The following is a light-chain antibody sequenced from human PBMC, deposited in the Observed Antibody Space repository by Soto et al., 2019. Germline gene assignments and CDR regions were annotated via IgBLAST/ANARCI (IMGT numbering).Light chain of an antibody. V-gene: IGKV1-9*01. CDR1: QDVRRN. Sequence: DIQLTQSPSFLSASVGDRITITCRASQDVRRNLAWYQQKPGKAPKVLISAASSLQGGVPSRFSGSGSGTEFTLTISCLQSEDFATYYCLQLNDYPLTFGGGTEVEIK. CDR2: AAS. CDR3: LQLNDYPLT. J-gene: IGKJ4*01.